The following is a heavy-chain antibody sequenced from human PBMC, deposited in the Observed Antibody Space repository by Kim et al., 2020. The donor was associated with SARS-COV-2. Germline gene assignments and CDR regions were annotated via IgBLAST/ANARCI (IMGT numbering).Heavy chain of an antibody. D-gene: IGHD3-16*01. CDR3: SVGGGY. J-gene: IGHJ4*02. V-gene: IGHV4-34*01. CDR2: NPSGST. Sequence: NPSGSTNYNPSLKGRVTISVDTSKNQFSLKLSSVTAADTAVYYCSVGGGYWGQGTLVTVSS.